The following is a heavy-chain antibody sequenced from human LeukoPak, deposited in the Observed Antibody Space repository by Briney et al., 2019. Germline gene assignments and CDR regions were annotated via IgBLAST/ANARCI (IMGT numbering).Heavy chain of an antibody. CDR2: IITIFGTA. CDR1: GGTLSSYA. CDR3: ARRPTVPYTMEAFDI. J-gene: IGHJ3*02. Sequence: SVKVPCKASGGTLSSYAISWVRQAPGQGLEWMGGIITIFGTANYAQKFQGRVTITTDESTSTAYMELSSLRSEDTAVYSCARRPTVPYTMEAFDIWGQGTMVTVSS. V-gene: IGHV1-69*05. D-gene: IGHD4-17*01.